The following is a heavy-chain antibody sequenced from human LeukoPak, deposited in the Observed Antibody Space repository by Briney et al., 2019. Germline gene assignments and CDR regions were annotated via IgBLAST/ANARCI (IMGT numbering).Heavy chain of an antibody. CDR2: ISSSSSYI. CDR3: ARDPSMVRGVTNWFDP. D-gene: IGHD3-10*01. V-gene: IGHV3-21*01. J-gene: IGHJ5*02. CDR1: GFTFSSYS. Sequence: GGSLRLSCAASGFTFSSYSMNWVRQAPGKGLEWVSSISSSSSYIYYADSVRGRFTISRDNAKNSLYLQMNSLRAEDTAVYYCARDPSMVRGVTNWFDPWGQGTLFTVSS.